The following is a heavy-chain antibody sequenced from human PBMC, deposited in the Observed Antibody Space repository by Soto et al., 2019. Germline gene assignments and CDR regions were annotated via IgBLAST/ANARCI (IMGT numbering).Heavy chain of an antibody. Sequence: EASVKVSCKASGGTFSSYAISWVRQAPGQGLEWMGGIIPIFGTANYAQKFQGRVTITADKSTSTAYMELSSLRSEDTAVYYCASVPRYYGMDVWGQGTTVTVSS. J-gene: IGHJ6*02. CDR1: GGTFSSYA. CDR3: ASVPRYYGMDV. CDR2: IIPIFGTA. V-gene: IGHV1-69*06.